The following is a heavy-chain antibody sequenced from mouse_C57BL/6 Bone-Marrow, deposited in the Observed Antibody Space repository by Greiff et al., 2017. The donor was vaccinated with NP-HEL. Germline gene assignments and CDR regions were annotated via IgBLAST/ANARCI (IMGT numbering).Heavy chain of an antibody. J-gene: IGHJ2*01. CDR2: IYPRSGNT. D-gene: IGHD1-1*01. CDR3: AREGTTVVENY. Sequence: VKVVESGAELARPGASVKLSCKASGYTFTSYGISWVKQRTGQGLEWIGEIYPRSGNTYYNEKFKGKATLTADKSSSTAYMELRSLTSEDSAVYFCAREGTTVVENYWGQGTTLTVSS. V-gene: IGHV1-81*01. CDR1: GYTFTSYG.